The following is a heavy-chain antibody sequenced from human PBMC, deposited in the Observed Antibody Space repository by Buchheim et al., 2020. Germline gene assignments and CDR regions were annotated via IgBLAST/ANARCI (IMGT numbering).Heavy chain of an antibody. V-gene: IGHV4-59*01. CDR3: ARDYMGLDS. J-gene: IGHJ4*02. D-gene: IGHD3-16*01. Sequence: QVQLQESGPGLVKPSETLSLTCTVSGGSISGYYWSWIRQPPGKRLEWIGYIYYSGRTNYNPSLKSRLTMSVEPSKNEVFLKLSSVTAADTAVYYCARDYMGLDSWGQGTL. CDR2: IYYSGRT. CDR1: GGSISGYY.